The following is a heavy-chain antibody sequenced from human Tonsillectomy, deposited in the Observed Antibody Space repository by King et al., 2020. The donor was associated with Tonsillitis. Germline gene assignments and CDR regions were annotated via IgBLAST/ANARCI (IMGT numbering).Heavy chain of an antibody. CDR3: ARARKEAATHGPWYFDI. Sequence: VQLVESGGVVVQPGGSLRLSCAASGFTFDDYTMHWVRQTPGKGLEWVSLIDRDGGTTYYAGSLKGRFTISRDNSKNSLYLQMSSLRTEHSALYYCARARKEAATHGPWYFDIWGRGTLVTVSS. CDR2: IDRDGGTT. CDR1: GFTFDDYT. V-gene: IGHV3-43*01. D-gene: IGHD1-14*01. J-gene: IGHJ2*01.